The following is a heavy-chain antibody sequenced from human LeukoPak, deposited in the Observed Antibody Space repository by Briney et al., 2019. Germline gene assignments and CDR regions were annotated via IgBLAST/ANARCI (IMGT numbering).Heavy chain of an antibody. V-gene: IGHV3-21*04. J-gene: IGHJ3*02. CDR3: AKGRGITGGAFDI. Sequence: GGSLRLSCAASGITFSSYSMNWVRQAPGKGLEWVSSISSRSGYIYYADSVKGRFTISRDNAKNSLYLQMNSLRAEDTAVYYCAKGRGITGGAFDIWGQGTMVTVSS. CDR1: GITFSSYS. D-gene: IGHD1-20*01. CDR2: ISSRSGYI.